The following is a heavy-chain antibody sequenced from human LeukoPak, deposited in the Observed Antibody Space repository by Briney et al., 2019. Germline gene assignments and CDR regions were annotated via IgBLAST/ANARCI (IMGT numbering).Heavy chain of an antibody. CDR1: GGSVSSGSYY. CDR3: AKVGSSGWYVDYFDY. CDR2: ISGSGGST. Sequence: PSETLSLTCTASGGSVSSGSYYWSWIRQPPGKGLEWVSAISGSGGSTYYADSVKGRFTISRDNSKNTLYLQMNSLRAEDTAVYYCAKVGSSGWYVDYFDYWGQGTLVTVSS. D-gene: IGHD6-19*01. V-gene: IGHV3-23*01. J-gene: IGHJ4*02.